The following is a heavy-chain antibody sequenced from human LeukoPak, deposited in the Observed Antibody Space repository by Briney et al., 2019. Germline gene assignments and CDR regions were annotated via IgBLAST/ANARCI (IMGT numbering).Heavy chain of an antibody. CDR2: MNPNSGNT. CDR1: GYTFTSYD. CDR3: ARGPYYYDSSGYYSLLDY. V-gene: IGHV1-8*01. Sequence: ASVKVSCKASGYTFTSYDINWVRQATGQGLEWMGWMNPNSGNTGYAQKFQGRVTMTRNTSISTAYMELRSLRSDDTAVYYCARGPYYYDSSGYYSLLDYWGQGTLVTVSS. D-gene: IGHD3-22*01. J-gene: IGHJ4*02.